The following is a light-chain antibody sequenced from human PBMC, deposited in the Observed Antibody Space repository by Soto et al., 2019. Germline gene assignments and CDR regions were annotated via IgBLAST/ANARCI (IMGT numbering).Light chain of an antibody. CDR1: QSVNNW. Sequence: DFQMTQYPSTLSASVGERVTISCRASQSVNNWLAWYQRKPGKAPKLLIYKASTLKSGVPSRFSGSGSGTEFTLTISSLQPDDFATYYCQHYNSYSEAFGQGTKVDIK. CDR2: KAS. CDR3: QHYNSYSEA. V-gene: IGKV1-5*03. J-gene: IGKJ1*01.